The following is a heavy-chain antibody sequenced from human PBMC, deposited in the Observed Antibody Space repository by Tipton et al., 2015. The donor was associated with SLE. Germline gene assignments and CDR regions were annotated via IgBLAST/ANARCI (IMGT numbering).Heavy chain of an antibody. CDR3: ARERDCSGGSCLFDY. D-gene: IGHD2-15*01. CDR1: GFTFSSYW. J-gene: IGHJ4*02. CDR2: IKQDGSEK. V-gene: IGHV3-7*01. Sequence: SLRLSCAASGFTFSSYWMSWVRQAPGKGLEWVANIKQDGSEKYYVDSVKGRFTISRDNAKNSLYPQMNSLRAEDTAVYYCARERDCSGGSCLFDYWGQGTLVTVPS.